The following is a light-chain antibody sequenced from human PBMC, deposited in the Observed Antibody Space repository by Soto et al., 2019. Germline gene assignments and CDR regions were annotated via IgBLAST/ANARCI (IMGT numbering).Light chain of an antibody. V-gene: IGKV4-1*01. CDR3: QQYNNWPLT. CDR1: QRVLYRSNKKNY. J-gene: IGKJ5*01. Sequence: DIVMSQSSGSRAVSLGERATINCKSSQRVLYRSNKKNYLVWYPQKPGQPPKLLISWASTRESGVPDRFSGSGSGTDFTLTLSTLQSEDFAVYYCQQYNNWPLTFGQGTRLEIK. CDR2: WAS.